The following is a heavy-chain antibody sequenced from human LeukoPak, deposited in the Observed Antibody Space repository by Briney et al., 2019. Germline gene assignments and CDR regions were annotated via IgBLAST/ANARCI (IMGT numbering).Heavy chain of an antibody. CDR2: IKQDGSEK. D-gene: IGHD5-18*01. Sequence: GGSLRLSCAASGFTFSSYWMSWVRHAPGKGLEWVANIKQDGSEKYYVDSVKGRFTISRDNAKNSLYLQMNSLRAEDTAVYYCASPGYSYGLNPYLDYWGQGTLVTVSS. V-gene: IGHV3-7*01. CDR3: ASPGYSYGLNPYLDY. CDR1: GFTFSSYW. J-gene: IGHJ4*02.